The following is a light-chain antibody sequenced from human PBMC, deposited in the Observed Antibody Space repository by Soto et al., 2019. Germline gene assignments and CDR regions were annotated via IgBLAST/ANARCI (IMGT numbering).Light chain of an antibody. V-gene: IGKV1-39*01. Sequence: IQMTQSPSSLSASVGDRVTITCRASQAIRNELAWYQKTGGTAPILLYYAACSVRRGVPTSISGSRSGPYFTLTISSLQPEDFATYYCQQSYSSPPTFGQGTKVDIK. CDR1: QAIRNE. J-gene: IGKJ1*01. CDR3: QQSYSSPPT. CDR2: AAC.